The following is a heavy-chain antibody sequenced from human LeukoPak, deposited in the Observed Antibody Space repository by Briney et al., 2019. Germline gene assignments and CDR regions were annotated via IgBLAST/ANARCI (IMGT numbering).Heavy chain of an antibody. Sequence: GGSLRLSCAASGFTFGSYGMSWVRQAPGKGLEWVSAISGSGGSTYYADSVKGRFTISRDNAKNSLYLQMNSLRAEDTAVYYCAELGITMIGGVWGKGTTVTISS. D-gene: IGHD3-10*02. V-gene: IGHV3-23*01. CDR2: ISGSGGST. CDR1: GFTFGSYG. J-gene: IGHJ6*04. CDR3: AELGITMIGGV.